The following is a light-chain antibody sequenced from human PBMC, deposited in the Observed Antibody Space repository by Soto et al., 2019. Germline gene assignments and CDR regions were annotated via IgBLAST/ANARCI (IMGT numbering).Light chain of an antibody. V-gene: IGKV1-39*01. J-gene: IGKJ5*01. CDR2: AAS. Sequence: DMQMTQSPPSLSASVGDRVTITCRASQSISAYLNWYQQKPGKAPKLLIYAASSLQSGVPSRFSGSGSGTDFTLTISSLQPEDFATYYCQQSYSTRITFGQGTRLEIK. CDR1: QSISAY. CDR3: QQSYSTRIT.